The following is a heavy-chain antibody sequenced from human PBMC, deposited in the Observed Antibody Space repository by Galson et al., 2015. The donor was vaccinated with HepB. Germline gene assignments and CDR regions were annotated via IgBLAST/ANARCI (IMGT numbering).Heavy chain of an antibody. CDR3: AKSDYYDSSGYLKAPTAFDI. J-gene: IGHJ3*02. D-gene: IGHD3-22*01. CDR2: ISGSGGST. V-gene: IGHV3-23*01. CDR1: GFTFSSYA. Sequence: SLRLSCAASGFTFSSYAMSWVRQAPGKGLEWVSAISGSGGSTYYADSVKGRFTISRDNSKNTLYLQMNSLRAEDTAVYYCAKSDYYDSSGYLKAPTAFDIWGQGTMVTVSS.